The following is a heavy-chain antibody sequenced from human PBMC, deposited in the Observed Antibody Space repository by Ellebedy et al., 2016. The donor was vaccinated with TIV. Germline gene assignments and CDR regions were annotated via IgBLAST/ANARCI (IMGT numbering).Heavy chain of an antibody. CDR3: AGRSGAAASGHDY. V-gene: IGHV4-39*01. J-gene: IGHJ4*02. D-gene: IGHD6-25*01. CDR1: GGSISSSNYY. CDR2: IYYSGST. Sequence: MPSETLSLTCTVSGGSISSSNYYWGWIRQPPGKGLEWIGSIYYSGSTYYNPSLKSRLTISVDTSKNQFSLKLSSVTAADTAVYYCAGRSGAAASGHDYWGQGTLVSVSS.